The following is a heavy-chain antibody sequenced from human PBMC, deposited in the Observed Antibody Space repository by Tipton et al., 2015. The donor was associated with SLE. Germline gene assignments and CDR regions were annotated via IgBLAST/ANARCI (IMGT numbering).Heavy chain of an antibody. V-gene: IGHV4-59*01. CDR2: IYYTGST. D-gene: IGHD3-3*02. CDR3: ARIPRFCRLSTCTGHASDI. Sequence: TLSLTCTVSGGSISRDYWSWIRQPPGKGLEWIGYIYYTGSTNYNPSLKSRVTTSIDTSKNQFFLNLSSVTAADTAVYYCARIPRFCRLSTCTGHASDIWGQGPMVTVSS. J-gene: IGHJ3*02. CDR1: GGSISRDY.